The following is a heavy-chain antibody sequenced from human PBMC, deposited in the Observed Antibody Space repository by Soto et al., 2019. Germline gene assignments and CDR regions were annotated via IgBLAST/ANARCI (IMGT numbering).Heavy chain of an antibody. CDR2: IWYDGRNK. Sequence: QVQLVESGGGVVQPGRSLRLSCAASGFTFSSYGMHWVRQAPGKGLEWVAVIWYDGRNKYYADSVKGRFTISRDNSKNTLYLQMNSLRAEDTAVYYCARGTRKTGDLHWYFDLWGRGTLVTVSS. CDR3: ARGTRKTGDLHWYFDL. CDR1: GFTFSSYG. D-gene: IGHD7-27*01. J-gene: IGHJ2*01. V-gene: IGHV3-33*01.